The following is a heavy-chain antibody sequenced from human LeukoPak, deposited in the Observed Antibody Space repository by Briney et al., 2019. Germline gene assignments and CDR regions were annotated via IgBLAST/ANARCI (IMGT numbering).Heavy chain of an antibody. D-gene: IGHD3-22*01. Sequence: SQTLSLTCAISVDSVSSNSAAWNWIRQSPSRGLEWLGRTYYRSKWYNDSAVSVKSRITINPDTSKNQFSLLLNSVTPEDTAVYYCARDFRGYYYLGGLDYWGQGTLVTVSS. V-gene: IGHV6-1*01. J-gene: IGHJ4*02. CDR2: TYYRSKWYN. CDR1: VDSVSSNSAA. CDR3: ARDFRGYYYLGGLDY.